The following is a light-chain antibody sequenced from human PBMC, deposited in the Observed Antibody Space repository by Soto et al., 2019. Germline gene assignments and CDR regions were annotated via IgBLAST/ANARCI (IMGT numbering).Light chain of an antibody. V-gene: IGLV2-14*01. Sequence: QSVLTQPASVPGSPGQSITISCSGTSSDVGGYNYVSWYQQNPGTAPKLLIYDVSNRPSGVSHRFSGSKSGNTASLTISGLQAGDEADYYCSSYRSSRTYVFGTGTSHRP. J-gene: IGLJ1*01. CDR1: SSDVGGYNY. CDR2: DVS. CDR3: SSYRSSRTYV.